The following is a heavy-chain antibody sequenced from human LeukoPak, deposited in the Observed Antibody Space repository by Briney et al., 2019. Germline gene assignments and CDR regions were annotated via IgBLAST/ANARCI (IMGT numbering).Heavy chain of an antibody. V-gene: IGHV3-30*18. CDR3: AKEGFDY. J-gene: IGHJ4*02. CDR1: GFTFSSYG. Sequence: GGSLRLSCAASGFTFSSYGMHWVRQAPGKGLEWVAVISYDGSNKYYADSVKGRFTISRDNSKNTLYLQMNSLRAEDTAVYYCAKEGFDYWGQGTLVTVSS. CDR2: ISYDGSNK.